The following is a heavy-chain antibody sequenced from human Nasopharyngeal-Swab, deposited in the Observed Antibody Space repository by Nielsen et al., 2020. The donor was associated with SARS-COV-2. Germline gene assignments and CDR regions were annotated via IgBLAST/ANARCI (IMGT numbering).Heavy chain of an antibody. CDR1: GFSFSNYW. CDR3: TTDFYFDY. J-gene: IGHJ4*02. CDR2: IGDKDHNYAT. V-gene: IGHV3-73*01. Sequence: GESLKISCAASGFSFSNYWMGWVRQASGKGLEWVGRIGDKDHNYATTYGASVQGRFTISRDDSKNTAFLQMDSLKTEDTALYYCTTDFYFDYWGQGTLVTVSS.